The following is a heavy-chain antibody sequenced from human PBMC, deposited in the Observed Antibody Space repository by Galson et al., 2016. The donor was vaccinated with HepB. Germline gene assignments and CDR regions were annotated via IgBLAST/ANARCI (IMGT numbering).Heavy chain of an antibody. D-gene: IGHD5-24*01. CDR1: GSTFSINS. CDR2: IASSSSYL. V-gene: IGHV3-21*01. J-gene: IGHJ4*02. Sequence: SLRLSCAASGSTFSINSMSWARQAPGKGLEWIAAIASSSSYLYYRDSVKGRFTISRDNAKNSLYLQMDSLSAEDTAVYYCATGGWMAASHFWGQGTLVTVSS. CDR3: ATGGWMAASHF.